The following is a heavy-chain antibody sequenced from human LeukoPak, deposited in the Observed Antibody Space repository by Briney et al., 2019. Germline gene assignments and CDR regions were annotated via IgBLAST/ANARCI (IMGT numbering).Heavy chain of an antibody. CDR3: ARVHPFPDAFDI. Sequence: ASVKVSCKASGYTFTGYYMRWVRQAPGQGLEWMGRINPNSGGTNYAQKFQGRVTMTRDTSISTAYMELSRLRSDDTAVYYCARVHPFPDAFDIWGQGTMVTVSS. J-gene: IGHJ3*02. D-gene: IGHD2-21*01. V-gene: IGHV1-2*06. CDR1: GYTFTGYY. CDR2: INPNSGGT.